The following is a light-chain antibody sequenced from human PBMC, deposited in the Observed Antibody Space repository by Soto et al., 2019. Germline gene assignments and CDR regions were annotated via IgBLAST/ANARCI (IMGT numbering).Light chain of an antibody. V-gene: IGKV3-15*01. CDR3: QQHNNWPWT. J-gene: IGKJ1*01. CDR1: QSVSGN. Sequence: EIVMTQSPATLSVSPGERATISCRASQSVSGNLAWYQQKPGQAPRLLIYGTSTWATGVPARFSGSGSGTEFTLTISSLQSEDFALYDGQQHNNWPWTFGQGTKMEIK. CDR2: GTS.